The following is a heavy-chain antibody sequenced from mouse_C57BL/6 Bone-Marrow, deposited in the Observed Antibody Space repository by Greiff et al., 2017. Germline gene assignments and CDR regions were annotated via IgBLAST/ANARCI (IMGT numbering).Heavy chain of an antibody. CDR3: ARLPYGSSYYFDY. Sequence: VQLQQSGPELVKPGASVKIPCKASGYTFTDYNMDWVKQSHGKSLEWIGDINPNNGGTIYNQKFKGKATLTVDKSSSTAYMELRSLTSEDTAVYYCARLPYGSSYYFDYWGQGTTLTVSS. D-gene: IGHD1-1*01. CDR1: GYTFTDYN. J-gene: IGHJ2*01. V-gene: IGHV1-18*01. CDR2: INPNNGGT.